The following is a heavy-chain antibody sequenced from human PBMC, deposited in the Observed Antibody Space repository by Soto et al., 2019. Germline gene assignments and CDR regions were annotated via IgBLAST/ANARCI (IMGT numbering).Heavy chain of an antibody. D-gene: IGHD5-18*01. CDR2: IYYSGST. J-gene: IGHJ4*02. CDR3: ARAGYSYEPTNPLDY. CDR1: GGSISSGGYY. Sequence: SSETLSLTCTVSGGSISSGGYYWSWIRQHPGTGLEWIGYIYYSGSTYYNPSLKSRVTISVDTSKNQFSLKLSSVTAADTAVYYCARAGYSYEPTNPLDYWGQGTLVTVS. V-gene: IGHV4-31*03.